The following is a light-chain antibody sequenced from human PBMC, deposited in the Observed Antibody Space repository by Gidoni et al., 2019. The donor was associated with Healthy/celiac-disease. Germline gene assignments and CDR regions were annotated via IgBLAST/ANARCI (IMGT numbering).Light chain of an antibody. Sequence: DIQMTQSPSSLSASVGDRVTSTCQASQDISNYLNWYQQKPGKAPKLLIYDASNLETGFPSRFSGSGSGTDFTFTISSLQPEDIATYYCQQYDNLLWTFGQGTKVEIK. V-gene: IGKV1-33*01. CDR3: QQYDNLLWT. CDR1: QDISNY. CDR2: DAS. J-gene: IGKJ1*01.